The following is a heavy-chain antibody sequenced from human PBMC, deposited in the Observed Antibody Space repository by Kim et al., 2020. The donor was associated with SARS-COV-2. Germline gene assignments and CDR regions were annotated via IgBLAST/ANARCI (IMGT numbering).Heavy chain of an antibody. Sequence: ASVKVSCKASGYTFTGYYMHWVRQAPGQGLEWMGRINPNSGGTNYAQKFQGRVTMTRDTSISTAYMELSRLRSDDTAVYYCASVDIVDPVAIYGMDVWGQGTTVTVSS. CDR3: ASVDIVDPVAIYGMDV. CDR1: GYTFTGYY. J-gene: IGHJ6*02. D-gene: IGHD5-12*01. CDR2: INPNSGGT. V-gene: IGHV1-2*06.